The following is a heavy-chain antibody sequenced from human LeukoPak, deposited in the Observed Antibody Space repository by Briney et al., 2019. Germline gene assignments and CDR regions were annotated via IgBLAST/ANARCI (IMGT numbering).Heavy chain of an antibody. J-gene: IGHJ4*02. Sequence: GGSLRLSCATSGFTFRDYYMAWIRQAPGKGLEWISYISPSGDTIYYANSVKGRFTVSRDNARNSLYLQMNSLRADDTALYYCARRAYPWKYWGQGTLVTVSS. CDR2: ISPSGDTI. CDR3: ARRAYPWKY. D-gene: IGHD1-1*01. V-gene: IGHV3-11*01. CDR1: GFTFRDYY.